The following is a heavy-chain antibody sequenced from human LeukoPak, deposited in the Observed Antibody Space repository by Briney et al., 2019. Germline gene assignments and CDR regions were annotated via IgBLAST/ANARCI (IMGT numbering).Heavy chain of an antibody. J-gene: IGHJ5*02. Sequence: SVKVSCKASGGTFSSYAVSWVRQAPGQGLEWMGGIIPIFGTANYAQKFQGRVTITADESTSTAYMELSSLRSEDTAVYYCARAMNLVGTYNWFDPWGQGTLVTVSS. D-gene: IGHD1-1*01. CDR3: ARAMNLVGTYNWFDP. CDR1: GGTFSSYA. CDR2: IIPIFGTA. V-gene: IGHV1-69*13.